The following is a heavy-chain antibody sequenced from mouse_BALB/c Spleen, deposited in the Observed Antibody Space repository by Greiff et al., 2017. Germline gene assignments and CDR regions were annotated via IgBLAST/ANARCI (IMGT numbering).Heavy chain of an antibody. V-gene: IGHV1S81*02. CDR3: ARDYGSRYFDV. CDR2: INPSNGRT. D-gene: IGHD1-1*01. Sequence: QVQLKQPGAELVKPGASVKLSCKASGYTFTSYWMHWVKQRPGQGLEWIGEINPSNGRTNYNEKFKSKATLTVDKSSSTAYMQLSSLTSEDSAVYYCARDYGSRYFDVWGAGTTVTVSS. CDR1: GYTFTSYW. J-gene: IGHJ1*01.